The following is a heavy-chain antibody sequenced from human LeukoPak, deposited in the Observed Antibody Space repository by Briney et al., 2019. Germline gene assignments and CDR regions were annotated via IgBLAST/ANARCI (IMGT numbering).Heavy chain of an antibody. Sequence: PGGSLRLSCAASRFTFSTYSMNWVRQAPGKGLEWISYISSSGHTIWYADSVKGRFNISRDNAKNSLYLQMNSLRDEDTAVYYCARDTLHTAHFDYWGQGTLVTVSS. CDR2: ISSSGHTI. CDR1: RFTFSTYS. D-gene: IGHD5-18*01. V-gene: IGHV3-48*02. CDR3: ARDTLHTAHFDY. J-gene: IGHJ4*02.